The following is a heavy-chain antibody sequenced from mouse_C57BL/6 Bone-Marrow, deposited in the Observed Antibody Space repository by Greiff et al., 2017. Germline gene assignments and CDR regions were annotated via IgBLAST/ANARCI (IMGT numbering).Heavy chain of an antibody. D-gene: IGHD2-3*01. CDR2: ISNLAYSI. Sequence: EVKLMESGGGLVQPGGSLKLSCAASGFTFSDYGMAWVRQAPRKGPEWVAFISNLAYSIYYADTVTGRFTISRENAKNTLYLEMSSLRSEDTAMYYCARQGDGYLFAYWGQGTLVTVSA. V-gene: IGHV5-15*01. CDR3: ARQGDGYLFAY. J-gene: IGHJ3*01. CDR1: GFTFSDYG.